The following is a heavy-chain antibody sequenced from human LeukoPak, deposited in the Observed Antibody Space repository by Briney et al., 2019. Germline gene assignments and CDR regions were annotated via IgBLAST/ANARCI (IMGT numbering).Heavy chain of an antibody. D-gene: IGHD2-2*01. CDR2: KYYSGSA. CDR1: GVSISDGRYY. J-gene: IGHJ3*02. V-gene: IGHV4-31*03. Sequence: SETLSLTCNVSGVSISDGRYYWAWIRQHPGKGLEWIGYKYYSGSAKYNPSLKSRLTISVDTPNNQFSLHLRSVTAADTAMYYCATPYCSSISCLDVFNIWGQGRMVTVSS. CDR3: ATPYCSSISCLDVFNI.